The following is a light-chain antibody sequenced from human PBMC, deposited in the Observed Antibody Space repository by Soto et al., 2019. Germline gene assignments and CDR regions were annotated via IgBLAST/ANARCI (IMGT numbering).Light chain of an antibody. Sequence: EIVLTQSPGTLSLSPGERATLSCRASQSVSSTYLAWYQQKPGQAPRLLIYGASSRPTGIPDRFRGSGSGTDFTLTISSLEPEDFAVYYCQRYDISPFPFGQGTKLEIK. J-gene: IGKJ2*01. CDR1: QSVSSTY. CDR3: QRYDISPFP. V-gene: IGKV3-20*01. CDR2: GAS.